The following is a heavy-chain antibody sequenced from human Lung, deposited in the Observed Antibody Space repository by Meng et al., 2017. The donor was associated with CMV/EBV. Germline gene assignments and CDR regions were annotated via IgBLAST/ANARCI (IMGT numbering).Heavy chain of an antibody. V-gene: IGHV3-23*01. J-gene: IGHJ5*02. CDR1: GFTFSSYA. CDR3: ARGFSQYSTQNFFDP. CDR2: VSGSGSST. D-gene: IGHD6-13*01. Sequence: GESXKISCAASGFTFSSYAMTWVRQAPGKGLEWVSSVSGSGSSTYYASSLRGRLTISRDNSKNTLFLQINSLTIADTAVYYCARGFSQYSTQNFFDPWGQGTLVTVSS.